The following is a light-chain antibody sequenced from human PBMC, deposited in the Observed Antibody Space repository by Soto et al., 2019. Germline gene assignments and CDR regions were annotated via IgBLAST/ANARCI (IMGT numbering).Light chain of an antibody. J-gene: IGKJ2*01. CDR2: AAA. CDR3: PQYLRYPYT. CDR1: QGISSF. Sequence: AIRMTQSPSSISASTGDRVTITCRASQGISSFLAWYQQKPGKAPKLLIYAAATLQRVAPSRFSASGSGTDFTLTISRLQSEDFATYFCPQYLRYPYTLGQGTKLAI. V-gene: IGKV1-8*01.